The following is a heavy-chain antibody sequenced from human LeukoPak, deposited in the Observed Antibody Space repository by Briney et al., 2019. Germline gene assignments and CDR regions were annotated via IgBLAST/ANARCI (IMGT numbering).Heavy chain of an antibody. CDR3: ARHAYYYDRSGSYEAFDI. V-gene: IGHV4-59*08. D-gene: IGHD3-22*01. J-gene: IGHJ3*02. CDR2: MYYSGST. CDR1: GGSISSYY. Sequence: SDTLSLTCTVSGGSISSYYWSWIRQPPGKGLEWIRSMYYSGSTNYKPSLKSRVTISVDTSKNQFSLKLSSVTAADTAVYYCARHAYYYDRSGSYEAFDIWGQGTMVTVSS.